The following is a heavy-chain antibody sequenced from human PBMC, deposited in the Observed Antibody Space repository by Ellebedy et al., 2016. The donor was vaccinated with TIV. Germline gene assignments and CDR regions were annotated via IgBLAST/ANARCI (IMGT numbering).Heavy chain of an antibody. CDR2: ISDSGNT. J-gene: IGHJ5*02. CDR1: GFTFSSYA. CDR3: AKGSSISPRPKSFDP. Sequence: GESLKISCAASGFTFSSYAMSWVRQAPGKGLEWVSSISDSGNTYYADSVKGRFTISRDNSKNMLYLQMKSLRAEDTAVYYCAKGSSISPRPKSFDPWGQGTLVIVSS. V-gene: IGHV3-23*01. D-gene: IGHD6-6*01.